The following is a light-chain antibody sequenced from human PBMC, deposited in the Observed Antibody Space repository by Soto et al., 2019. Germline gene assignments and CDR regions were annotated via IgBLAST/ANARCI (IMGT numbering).Light chain of an antibody. V-gene: IGLV2-11*01. CDR2: DVS. J-gene: IGLJ2*01. Sequence: QSVLTQPRSVSGSPGQSVTMSCTGTGSDVGGYNFVSWYQQHPGRAPKLVIYDVSERPSGVPDRFSGSKSGNTASLTISGLQAEDEADYYCCSYAGSYSLVFGGGTQLTVL. CDR1: GSDVGGYNF. CDR3: CSYAGSYSLV.